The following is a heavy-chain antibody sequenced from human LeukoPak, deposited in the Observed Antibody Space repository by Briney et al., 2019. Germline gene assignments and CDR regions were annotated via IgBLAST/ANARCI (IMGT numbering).Heavy chain of an antibody. D-gene: IGHD2-15*01. Sequence: GGSLRLSCAASGFTFSSYSMNWVRQAPGKGLEWVSSISSSSSYIYYADSVKGRFTISRDNAKNSLYLQMNSLRAEDTAVYYCARDSQDCSGGSCSRIVWSTTYYSYGMAVWAKGPRSPSP. CDR2: ISSSSSYI. J-gene: IGHJ6*02. CDR1: GFTFSSYS. CDR3: ARDSQDCSGGSCSRIVWSTTYYSYGMAV. V-gene: IGHV3-21*01.